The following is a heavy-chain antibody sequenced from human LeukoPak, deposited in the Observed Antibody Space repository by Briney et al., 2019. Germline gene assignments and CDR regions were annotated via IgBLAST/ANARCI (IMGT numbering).Heavy chain of an antibody. CDR2: ISSSSSSI. Sequence: GGSLRLSCAASGFTFSTYGMNWVCQAPGKGLEWVSYISSSSSSIYYADSVKGRFTISRDNAKHSLYLQMNSLGPEDTAMYYCSIPNDYWGQGTLVTVSS. J-gene: IGHJ4*02. V-gene: IGHV3-48*01. CDR1: GFTFSTYG. CDR3: SIPNDY.